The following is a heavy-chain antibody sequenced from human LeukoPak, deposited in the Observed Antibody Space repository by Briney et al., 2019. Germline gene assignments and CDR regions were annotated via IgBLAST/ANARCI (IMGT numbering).Heavy chain of an antibody. D-gene: IGHD1-26*01. Sequence: SETLSLTCAVSGGSIRSSSYYWGWIRQPPGKGLEWIGEINHSGSTNYNPSLKSRVAISVDTPKNQFSLKLSSVTAADTAVYYCARGDGRSGSYYWYFDLWGRGTLVTVSS. CDR1: GGSIRSSSYY. CDR2: INHSGST. J-gene: IGHJ2*01. V-gene: IGHV4-39*07. CDR3: ARGDGRSGSYYWYFDL.